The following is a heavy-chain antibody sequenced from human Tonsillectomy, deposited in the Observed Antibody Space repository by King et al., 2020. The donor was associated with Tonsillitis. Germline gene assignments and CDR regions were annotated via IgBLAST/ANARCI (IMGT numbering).Heavy chain of an antibody. V-gene: IGHV4-59*08. D-gene: IGHD6-13*01. CDR1: GGSISSYY. J-gene: IGHJ4*02. CDR2: ISKSGST. CDR3: ARHRGDSSSWDNY. Sequence: QLQESGPGLVKPSETLSLTCTVSGGSISSYYWSWIRQPPGKGLEWIGYISKSGSTNYNPSLQSRVTISVDTSKNQFSLKLSSVTAADTALYYCARHRGDSSSWDNYWGQGTLVTVSS.